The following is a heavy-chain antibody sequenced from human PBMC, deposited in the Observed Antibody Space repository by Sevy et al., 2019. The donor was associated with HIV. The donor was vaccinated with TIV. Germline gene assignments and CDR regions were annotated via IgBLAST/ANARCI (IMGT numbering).Heavy chain of an antibody. CDR3: AGDGPGFEYYYDSSGYSGTFDI. J-gene: IGHJ3*02. Sequence: GGSLRLSCAASGFTFSSYAMHWVRQAPGKGLEWVAVISYDGSNKYYADSVKGRFTISRDNSKNTRYLQMNSLRAEDTAVYYCAGDGPGFEYYYDSSGYSGTFDIWGQGTMVTVSS. D-gene: IGHD3-22*01. V-gene: IGHV3-30-3*01. CDR1: GFTFSSYA. CDR2: ISYDGSNK.